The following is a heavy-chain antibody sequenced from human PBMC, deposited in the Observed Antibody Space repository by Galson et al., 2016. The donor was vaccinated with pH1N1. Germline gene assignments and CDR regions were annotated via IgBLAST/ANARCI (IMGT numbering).Heavy chain of an antibody. V-gene: IGHV3-30*04. CDR1: GFTLSCCA. D-gene: IGHD4-11*01. CDR2: IPKDGNNV. J-gene: IGHJ4*02. CDR3: ARSRDFSFDY. Sequence: SLRLSCAASGFTLSCCAMHWVRQAPGKGLECVALIPKDGNNVYYADSVKGRFTISRDSSNNTLYLQMNSLRTEDTAIYYCARSRDFSFDYWGQGALVTVAS.